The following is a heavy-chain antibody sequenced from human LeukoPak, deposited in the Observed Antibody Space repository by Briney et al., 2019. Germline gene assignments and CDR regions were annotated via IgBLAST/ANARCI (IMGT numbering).Heavy chain of an antibody. D-gene: IGHD3-10*01. CDR1: GGSISSYY. Sequence: SETLSLTCTVSGGSISSYYWSWIRPPPAKGLGRVGYIYYSASANYNPSLKSRVTISVDTSKNQFSLKLSSVTAADTAVYYCARDIDPAGEQWFDPWGQGTLVTVSS. CDR2: IYYSASA. J-gene: IGHJ5*02. CDR3: ARDIDPAGEQWFDP. V-gene: IGHV4-59*01.